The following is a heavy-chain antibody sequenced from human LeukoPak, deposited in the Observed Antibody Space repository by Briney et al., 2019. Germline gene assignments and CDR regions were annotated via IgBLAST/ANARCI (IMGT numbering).Heavy chain of an antibody. D-gene: IGHD3-10*01. CDR2: IKQDGSEK. J-gene: IGHJ4*02. CDR3: AREVSGITMVRGVSDY. CDR1: GFTFSSYS. Sequence: GGSLRLSCAASGFTFSSYSMNWVRQAPGKGLEWVANIKQDGSEKYYVDSVKGRFTISRDNAKNSLYLQMNSLRAEDTAVYYCAREVSGITMVRGVSDYWGQGTLVTVSS. V-gene: IGHV3-7*01.